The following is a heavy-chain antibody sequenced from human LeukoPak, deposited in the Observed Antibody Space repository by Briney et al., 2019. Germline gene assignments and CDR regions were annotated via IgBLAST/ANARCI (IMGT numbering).Heavy chain of an antibody. J-gene: IGHJ1*01. CDR2: MNPNSGNT. D-gene: IGHD4-23*01. CDR1: GYTFTSYD. V-gene: IGHV1-8*01. CDR3: ARAFDYGGNSERARYFQH. Sequence: ASVKVSCKASGYTFTSYDINWVRQAPGQGLEWMGWMNPNSGNTGYAQKFQGRVTMARNTSISTAYMELSSLRSEDTAVYYCARAFDYGGNSERARYFQHWGQGTLVTVSS.